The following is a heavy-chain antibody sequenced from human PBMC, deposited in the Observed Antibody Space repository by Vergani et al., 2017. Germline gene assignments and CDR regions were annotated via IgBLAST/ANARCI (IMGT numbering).Heavy chain of an antibody. J-gene: IGHJ3*02. CDR3: AREAEEGSAFDI. CDR2: IYYSGST. CDR1: GGSISSGGYY. Sequence: QLQLQESGPGLVKPSQTLSLTCTVSGGSISSGGYYWSWIRQHPGKGLEWIGYIYYSGSTYYNPSLKSRVTISIDTSKNQFSLKLSSVTAADTAVYYCAREAEEGSAFDIWGQGTMVTVSS. V-gene: IGHV4-31*03.